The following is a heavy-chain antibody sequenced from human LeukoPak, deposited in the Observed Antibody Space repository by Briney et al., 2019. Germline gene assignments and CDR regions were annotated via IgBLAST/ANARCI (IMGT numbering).Heavy chain of an antibody. CDR3: AKVSNGDYGYYYYYYYMDV. CDR1: GFTFSSYG. V-gene: IGHV3-30*02. CDR2: IRYDGSNK. J-gene: IGHJ6*03. D-gene: IGHD4-17*01. Sequence: PGGSLRLSCAASGFTFSSYGMHWVRQAPGKGLEWVAFIRYDGSNKYYADSVKGRFTISRDNSKNTLYLQMNSLRAEGTAVYYCAKVSNGDYGYYYYYYYMDVWGKGNTVTVSS.